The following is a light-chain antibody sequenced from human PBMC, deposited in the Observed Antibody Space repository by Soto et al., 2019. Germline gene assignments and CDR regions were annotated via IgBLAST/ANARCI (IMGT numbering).Light chain of an antibody. V-gene: IGKV1-5*01. CDR1: QRISGW. J-gene: IGKJ1*01. CDR3: QQYNTYSWT. Sequence: DIQMTQSPSALSASVGDRVTITCRASQRISGWLAWYQQKPGTAPQLLIYYVSSLESGVPSRFSGSGSGAEFTLTISDLQPDDFATYYCQQYNTYSWTFGQGTKVDSK. CDR2: YVS.